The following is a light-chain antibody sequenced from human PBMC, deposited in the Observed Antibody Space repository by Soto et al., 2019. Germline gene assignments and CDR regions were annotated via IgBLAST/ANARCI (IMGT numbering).Light chain of an antibody. CDR2: ATS. CDR3: HQYATPHCT. CDR1: ESICRAY. J-gene: IGKJ2*02. Sequence: IVLTQSPGTLSLSPGERATVSCRASESICRAYFAWYQHTPGRPPRLVLSATSNRAGGTPDRFGGSGSVEDFTHTNSGVEPEELAVYYRHQYATPHCTLGHGTKLEIK. V-gene: IGKV3-20*01.